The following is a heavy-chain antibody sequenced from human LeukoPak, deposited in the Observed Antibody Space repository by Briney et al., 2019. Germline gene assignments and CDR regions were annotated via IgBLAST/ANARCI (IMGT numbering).Heavy chain of an antibody. CDR2: IYSGGST. J-gene: IGHJ5*02. V-gene: IGHV3-53*04. D-gene: IGHD1-26*01. Sequence: GGSLRLSCAASGFTVSSNYMSWVRQAPGKGLEWVSVIYSGGSTYYADSAKGRFTISRHNSKNTMYLLMNSLRAEDTAVYYCARAIGPGWFDPWGQGTLVTVSS. CDR1: GFTVSSNY. CDR3: ARAIGPGWFDP.